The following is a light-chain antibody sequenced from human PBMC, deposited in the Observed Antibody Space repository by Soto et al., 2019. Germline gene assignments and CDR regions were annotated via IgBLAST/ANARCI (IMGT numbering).Light chain of an antibody. Sequence: EIVMTQSPVTLSVSPGERATLSCRASQSVRSNLAWYQQKPGQAPRLLIYGASTRATGIPARFSGSGSGTDFTLTISSLQSEDFALYYCQQYNYWPPLTLGGGTKVEIK. CDR1: QSVRSN. CDR2: GAS. J-gene: IGKJ4*01. CDR3: QQYNYWPPLT. V-gene: IGKV3-15*01.